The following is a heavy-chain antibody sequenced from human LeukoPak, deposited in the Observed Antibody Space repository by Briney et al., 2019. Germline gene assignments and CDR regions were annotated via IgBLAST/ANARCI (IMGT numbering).Heavy chain of an antibody. CDR2: INHSGST. J-gene: IGHJ4*02. V-gene: IGHV4-34*01. Sequence: SETLSLTCAVYGGSFSGYYWSWIRQPPGKGLEWIGEINHSGSTNYNPSLKSRVTISVDTSKNQFSLKLNSVTAADTAVYYCARSGNSYYYDSSGYLDYWGQGTLVTVSS. D-gene: IGHD3-22*01. CDR1: GGSFSGYY. CDR3: ARSGNSYYYDSSGYLDY.